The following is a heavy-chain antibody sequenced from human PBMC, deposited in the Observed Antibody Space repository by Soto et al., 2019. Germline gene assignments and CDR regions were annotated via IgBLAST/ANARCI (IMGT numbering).Heavy chain of an antibody. J-gene: IGHJ5*02. D-gene: IGHD6-6*01. CDR1: GDSVSSNSAA. Sequence: QVQLQQSGPGLVMPSQTLSLTCVISGDSVSSNSAAWNWIRQSPSRGLEWLGRTYYRSKWYDDYAVSVRSRITINPDTTKNQFSLQLNSVTPEDTAVYYCARVDLRRSSLFWFDPWGQGTLVTVSS. CDR3: ARVDLRRSSLFWFDP. V-gene: IGHV6-1*01. CDR2: TYYRSKWYD.